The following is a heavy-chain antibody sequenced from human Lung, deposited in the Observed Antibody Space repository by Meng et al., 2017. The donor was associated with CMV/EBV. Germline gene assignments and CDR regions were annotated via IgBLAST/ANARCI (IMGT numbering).Heavy chain of an antibody. CDR3: ATYDLLTGPDY. CDR2: IGGNGRNT. CDR1: GFNFNNYW. V-gene: IGHV3-23*01. D-gene: IGHD3-9*01. J-gene: IGHJ4*02. Sequence: GESXKISCVGSGFNFNNYWMNWVRQAPGKGLEWVSLIGGNGRNTDYAASVKGRFTISRDNSKSTLYLQMNSLRAEDTAIYYCATYDLLTGPDYWGQGTLVTVSS.